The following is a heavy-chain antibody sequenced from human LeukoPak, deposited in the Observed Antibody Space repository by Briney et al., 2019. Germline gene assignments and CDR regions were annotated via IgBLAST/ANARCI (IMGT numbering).Heavy chain of an antibody. Sequence: PGRSLRLTCTASGFTFGDYTMGWVRQVPGRGLEWVSTIRGDGGDTHYAGSVAGRFTISRDNSKTTMYLQMNSLRDEDTAIYYCGRDVGGVSYFDFWGQGTLVTVAS. CDR2: IRGDGGDT. V-gene: IGHV3-23*01. D-gene: IGHD3-16*01. CDR3: GRDVGGVSYFDF. J-gene: IGHJ4*02. CDR1: GFTFGDYT.